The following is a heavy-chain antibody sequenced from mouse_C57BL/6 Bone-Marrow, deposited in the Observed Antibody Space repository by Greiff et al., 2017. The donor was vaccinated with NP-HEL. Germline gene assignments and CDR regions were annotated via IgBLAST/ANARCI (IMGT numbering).Heavy chain of an antibody. Sequence: QVQLQQSGAELVKPGASVKLSCKASGYTFTTYPIEWMQQNHGQGLEWIGHFHPYTDDTKYNEKFKGKATLTVEKSSSRVYLELSRLTSDDSAVYYCARGDGRSPYYFDYWGQGTTLTVSS. CDR3: ARGDGRSPYYFDY. D-gene: IGHD1-1*01. CDR1: GYTFTTYP. J-gene: IGHJ2*01. V-gene: IGHV1-47*01. CDR2: FHPYTDDT.